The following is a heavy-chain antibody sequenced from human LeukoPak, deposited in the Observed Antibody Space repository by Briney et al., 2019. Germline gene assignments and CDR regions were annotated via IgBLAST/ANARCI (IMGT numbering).Heavy chain of an antibody. J-gene: IGHJ4*02. V-gene: IGHV3-30*06. CDR3: AKDRGTIFNVLNYHFDL. Sequence: GKSLRLSCAASGFTFSSYGMHWVRQAPGKGLEWVAIISDDGNNLGYADSVKGRFTISRDNSKDTLSLQMNSLTAEDTAVYYCAKDRGTIFNVLNYHFDLWGQGVLVTVSS. CDR2: ISDDGNNL. CDR1: GFTFSSYG. D-gene: IGHD3-3*02.